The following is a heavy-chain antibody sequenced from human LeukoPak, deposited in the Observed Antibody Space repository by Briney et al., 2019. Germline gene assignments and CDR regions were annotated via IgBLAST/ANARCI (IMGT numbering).Heavy chain of an antibody. V-gene: IGHV1-18*01. CDR3: ARSVVVTAIPHYYYGMDV. CDR2: VSAYNGNT. CDR1: GYTLTSYG. D-gene: IGHD2-21*02. J-gene: IGHJ6*02. Sequence: ASVKVSCKASGYTLTSYGISWVRQAPGQGLEWMGWVSAYNGNTNYAQKLQGRVTMTTDTSTSTAYMELRSLRSDDTAVYYCARSVVVTAIPHYYYGMDVWGQGTTVTVSS.